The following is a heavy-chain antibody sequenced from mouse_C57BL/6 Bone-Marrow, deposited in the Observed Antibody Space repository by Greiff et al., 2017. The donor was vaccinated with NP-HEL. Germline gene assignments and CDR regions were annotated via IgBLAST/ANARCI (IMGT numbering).Heavy chain of an antibody. CDR3: ARYGYGEWFAY. CDR2: ILPGSGST. J-gene: IGHJ3*01. V-gene: IGHV1-9*01. D-gene: IGHD2-2*01. CDR1: GYTFTGYW. Sequence: QVQLQQSGAELMKPGASVKLSCKATGYTFTGYWIEWVKQRPGHGLEWIGEILPGSGSTTYNEKFKGKATFTADTSSNTAYMQLSSLTTEDSAIYYCARYGYGEWFAYWGQGTLVTVSA.